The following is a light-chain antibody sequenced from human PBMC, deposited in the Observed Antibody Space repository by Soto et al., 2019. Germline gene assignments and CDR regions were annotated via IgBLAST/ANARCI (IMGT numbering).Light chain of an antibody. CDR1: QSLSNNIY. V-gene: IGKV3-20*01. Sequence: EIVLTPYPGTLSLSPGERATLSCRALQSLSNNIYLAWYQQKPGQAPRLLIYGASSRATGIPNRFSGSGSGTEFTLTISSLQPDDFATYYCQQYNSFSRTFGQGTKVDIK. CDR2: GAS. CDR3: QQYNSFSRT. J-gene: IGKJ1*01.